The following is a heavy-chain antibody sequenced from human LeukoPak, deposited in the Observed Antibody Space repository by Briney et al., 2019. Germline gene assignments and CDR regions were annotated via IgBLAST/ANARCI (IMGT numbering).Heavy chain of an antibody. CDR3: ARDPRFYYYDSSGYYHYYYYGMDV. J-gene: IGHJ6*02. CDR2: INWNGGST. Sequence: GGSLRLPCAASGFTFDDYGMSWVRQAPGKGLEWVSGINWNGGSTGYADSVKGRFTISRDNAKNSLYLQMNSLRAEDTALYHCARDPRFYYYDSSGYYHYYYYGMDVWGQGTTVTVSS. CDR1: GFTFDDYG. V-gene: IGHV3-20*01. D-gene: IGHD3-22*01.